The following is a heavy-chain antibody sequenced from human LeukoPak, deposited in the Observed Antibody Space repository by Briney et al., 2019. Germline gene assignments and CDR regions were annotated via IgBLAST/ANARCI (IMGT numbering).Heavy chain of an antibody. V-gene: IGHV3-21*01. CDR3: ASATSTWLPPFDY. D-gene: IGHD6-13*01. J-gene: IGHJ4*02. CDR1: GFTFSSYS. CDR2: ISSSSSYI. Sequence: GGSLRLSCAASGFTFSSYSMNWVRQAPGKGLEWVSSISSSSSYIYYADSVKGRFTISRDNSKNTLYLQMNSLRAEDTALYYCASATSTWLPPFDYWGQGTLVTVSS.